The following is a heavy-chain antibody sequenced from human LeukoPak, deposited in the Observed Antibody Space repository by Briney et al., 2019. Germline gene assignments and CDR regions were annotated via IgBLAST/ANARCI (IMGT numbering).Heavy chain of an antibody. CDR2: ISGSGGST. Sequence: GGSLSLSCAASRLTFSCYAMSWVRQAPGRGREWVSAISGSGGSTDYADSVKGRFTIARDNSKNTLYLQMNSLRAEDTAVYYCAKWFGDDSSGYYSGYFDYWGQGTLVTVSS. J-gene: IGHJ4*02. V-gene: IGHV3-23*01. D-gene: IGHD3-22*01. CDR3: AKWFGDDSSGYYSGYFDY. CDR1: RLTFSCYA.